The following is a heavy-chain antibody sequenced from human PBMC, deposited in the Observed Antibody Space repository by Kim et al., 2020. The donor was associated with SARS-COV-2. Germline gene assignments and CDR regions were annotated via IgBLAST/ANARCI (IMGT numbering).Heavy chain of an antibody. CDR2: L. D-gene: IGHD6-13*01. CDR3: ARGLAAADDY. Sequence: LCEADSVKGRFTISGDNAKNELYLKMNSLRAEDTAVYYCARGLAAADDYWGQGTLVTVSS. V-gene: IGHV3-21*01. J-gene: IGHJ4*02.